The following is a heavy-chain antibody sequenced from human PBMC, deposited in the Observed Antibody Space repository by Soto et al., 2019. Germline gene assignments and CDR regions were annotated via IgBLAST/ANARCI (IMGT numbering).Heavy chain of an antibody. J-gene: IGHJ4*02. CDR3: AREKSQGDYGIENHIDY. CDR1: GYTFTSYA. CDR2: INAGNGNT. Sequence: ASVKVSCKASGYTFTSYAMHWVRQAPGQRLEWMGWINAGNGNTKYSQKFQGRVTITRDTSASTAYMELSSLRSEDTAVYYCAREKSQGDYGIENHIDYWGRGTLVTVSS. D-gene: IGHD3-10*01. V-gene: IGHV1-3*01.